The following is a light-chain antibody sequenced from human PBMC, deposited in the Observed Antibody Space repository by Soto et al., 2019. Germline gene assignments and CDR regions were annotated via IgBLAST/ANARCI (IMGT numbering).Light chain of an antibody. V-gene: IGKV1-5*01. CDR1: QSISSW. J-gene: IGKJ1*01. CDR2: DAS. Sequence: IQMTQSPATLSASVSDRVTITCLASQSISSWLSRYQQKPGKAPKLLIYDASSLESGVPSRFSGSGSGTEFTLTISSLQPDDFATYYCQQYNSYSRTFGQGTKVDIK. CDR3: QQYNSYSRT.